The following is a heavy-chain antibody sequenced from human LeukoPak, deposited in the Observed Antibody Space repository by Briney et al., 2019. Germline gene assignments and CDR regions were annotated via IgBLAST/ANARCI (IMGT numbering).Heavy chain of an antibody. Sequence: PSETLSLTCTVSGGSISSYYWSWIRQPAGKGLEWIGRIYTSGSTNYNPSLQSRVTMSVDTAKNQFSLKLRSVTAADTAVYYCARDISYSSGWSPDGWFDPWGQGTLVTVSS. CDR3: ARDISYSSGWSPDGWFDP. CDR1: GGSISSYY. D-gene: IGHD6-19*01. CDR2: IYTSGST. V-gene: IGHV4-4*07. J-gene: IGHJ5*02.